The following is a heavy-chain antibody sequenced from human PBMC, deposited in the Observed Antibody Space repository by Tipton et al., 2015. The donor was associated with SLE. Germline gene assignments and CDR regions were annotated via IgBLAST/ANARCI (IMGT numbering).Heavy chain of an antibody. CDR3: ARHMRQLVRDASDI. V-gene: IGHV4-39*07. D-gene: IGHD6-6*01. CDR1: GVSISTNSHY. Sequence: TLSLTCTVSGVSISTNSHYWGWIRQPPGKGLGWIGSFSSGRNTYLNPSLKSRVTISVDTSKNQLSLKLHSVTAADTAVYYCARHMRQLVRDASDIWGQGTMVTVSS. J-gene: IGHJ3*02. CDR2: FSSGRNT.